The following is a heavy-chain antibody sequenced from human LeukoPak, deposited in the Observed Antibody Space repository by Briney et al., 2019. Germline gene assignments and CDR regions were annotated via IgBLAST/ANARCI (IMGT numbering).Heavy chain of an antibody. D-gene: IGHD4-17*01. V-gene: IGHV3-23*01. CDR3: AKGYPPMTTVTLPFDY. J-gene: IGHJ4*02. CDR2: ISASAGST. Sequence: PGGSLRLSCAASGFTFSSSAMSWVRQAPRQGLEWVSTISASAGSTFFADSVKGRFTISRDNSKNTLFLQMNSLRAEDTAVYYCAKGYPPMTTVTLPFDYWGQGTLVTVSS. CDR1: GFTFSSSA.